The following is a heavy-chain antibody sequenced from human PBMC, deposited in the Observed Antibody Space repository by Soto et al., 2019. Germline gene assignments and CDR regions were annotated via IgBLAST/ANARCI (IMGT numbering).Heavy chain of an antibody. D-gene: IGHD3-3*01. Sequence: GGSLRLSCAASGFTFSSYGMHWVRQAPGKGLEWVAVISYDGSNKYYADSVKGRFTISRDNSKNTLYLQMNSLRAEDTAVYYCAKDPGFWIGYYTRWFDPWGQGTLVTVSS. V-gene: IGHV3-30*18. CDR2: ISYDGSNK. J-gene: IGHJ5*02. CDR1: GFTFSSYG. CDR3: AKDPGFWIGYYTRWFDP.